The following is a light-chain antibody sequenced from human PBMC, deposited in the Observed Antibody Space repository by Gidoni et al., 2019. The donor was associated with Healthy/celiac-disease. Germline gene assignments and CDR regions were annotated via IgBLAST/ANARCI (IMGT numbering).Light chain of an antibody. Sequence: AIRMTQSPSSLAASTGDRVTITCRASQGISSDLAWYQQKPGKAPTLLIYAASTLHSGVPSRFSGSGSGTDFTLTISCLQSEDFATYYCKQYYSYPWKFGQXTKVEIK. CDR3: KQYYSYPWK. J-gene: IGKJ1*01. CDR2: AAS. V-gene: IGKV1-8*01. CDR1: QGISSD.